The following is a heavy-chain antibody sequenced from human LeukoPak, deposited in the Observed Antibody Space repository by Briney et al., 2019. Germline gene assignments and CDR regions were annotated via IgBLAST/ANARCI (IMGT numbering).Heavy chain of an antibody. J-gene: IGHJ4*02. D-gene: IGHD1-26*01. Sequence: SGPALVKPTQTLTLTCTFSGFSLATTGMRVNWIRQPPGKALEWLARIDWDGDEFYSTSLKTRLTISKDTSKNQVVLTVINVDPVDTGTYYCARMRSDASGLFDYWGQGVLVTVSS. CDR1: GFSLATTGMR. V-gene: IGHV2-70*04. CDR2: IDWDGDE. CDR3: ARMRSDASGLFDY.